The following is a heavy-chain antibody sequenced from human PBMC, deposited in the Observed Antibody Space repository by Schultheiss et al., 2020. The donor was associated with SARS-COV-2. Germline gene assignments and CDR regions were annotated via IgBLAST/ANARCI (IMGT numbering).Heavy chain of an antibody. CDR3: ARGIMGDSVAFDV. V-gene: IGHV3-74*01. J-gene: IGHJ3*01. CDR1: GFTFSSYW. Sequence: GGSLRLSCAASGFTFSSYWMHWVRQAPGKGLVWVSRINSDGSSTSYADSVRGRFTISRDNAKNTLYLQMNSLRAEDTAVYYCARGIMGDSVAFDVWGQGTMVTVSS. CDR2: INSDGSST. D-gene: IGHD1-26*01.